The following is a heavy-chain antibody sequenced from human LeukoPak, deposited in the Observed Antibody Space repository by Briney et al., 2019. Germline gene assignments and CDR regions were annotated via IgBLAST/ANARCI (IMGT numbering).Heavy chain of an antibody. CDR1: GYSFTSYW. J-gene: IGHJ6*03. D-gene: IGHD1-1*01. V-gene: IGHV5-51*01. Sequence: GESLKISCKGSGYSFTSYWIGWVRQMPGKGLEWMGIIYPGDSDTRYSPSFQGQVTISADKSISTAYLQWSSLKASDTAMYYCARRLRERRGYYYYMDVWGKGTTVTVSS. CDR3: ARRLRERRGYYYYMDV. CDR2: IYPGDSDT.